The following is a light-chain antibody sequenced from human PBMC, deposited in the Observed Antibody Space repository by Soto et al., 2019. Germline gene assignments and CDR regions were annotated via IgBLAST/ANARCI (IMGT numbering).Light chain of an antibody. CDR2: DAS. J-gene: IGKJ3*01. CDR3: QQRSNWPPGGT. Sequence: EIVLTQSPATLSLSPGERATLSCSASQSVSSYLAWYQQKPGQAPRLLIYDASNRATGIPARFSGSGSGTDFTLTISSLEPEDFAVYYCQQRSNWPPGGTFGPGTKVDIK. CDR1: QSVSSY. V-gene: IGKV3-11*01.